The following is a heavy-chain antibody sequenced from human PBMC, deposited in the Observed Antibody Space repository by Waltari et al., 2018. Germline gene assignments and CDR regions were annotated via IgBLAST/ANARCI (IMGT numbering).Heavy chain of an antibody. CDR2: IYHSGST. CDR1: GYSISSGYY. CDR3: ARDGVTGTSFDY. D-gene: IGHD1-7*01. J-gene: IGHJ4*02. Sequence: QVQLQESGPGLVKPSETLSLTCAVSGYSISSGYYWGWIRQPPGKGLEWIGSIYHSGSTYYNPSLKSRVTISVDTSKNQFSLKLSSVTAADTAVYYCARDGVTGTSFDYWGQGTLVTVSS. V-gene: IGHV4-38-2*02.